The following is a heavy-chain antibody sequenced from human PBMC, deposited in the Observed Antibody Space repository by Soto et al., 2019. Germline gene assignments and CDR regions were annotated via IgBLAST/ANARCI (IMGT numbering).Heavy chain of an antibody. Sequence: SETLSLTCTVSGGSISSGGYYWSWIRQHPGKGLEWIGYIYYSGSTYYNPSLKSRVTISVDTSKNQFSLKLSSVTAADTAVYYCASRPKRGYDSGYYYGMDVWGQGTTVTVSS. CDR3: ASRPKRGYDSGYYYGMDV. V-gene: IGHV4-31*03. D-gene: IGHD5-12*01. CDR1: GGSISSGGYY. J-gene: IGHJ6*02. CDR2: IYYSGST.